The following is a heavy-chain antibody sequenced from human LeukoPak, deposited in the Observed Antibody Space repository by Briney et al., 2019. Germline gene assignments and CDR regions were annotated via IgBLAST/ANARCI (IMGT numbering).Heavy chain of an antibody. CDR2: MNPNSGNT. Sequence: GASVKVSCTASGYTFTSYGISWVRQAPGQGLEWMGWMNPNSGNTGYAQKFQGRVTMTRNTSISTAYMELSSLRSEDTAVYYCARGSWWELPYWGQGTLVTVSS. J-gene: IGHJ4*02. CDR3: ARGSWWELPY. D-gene: IGHD1-26*01. V-gene: IGHV1-8*02. CDR1: GYTFTSYG.